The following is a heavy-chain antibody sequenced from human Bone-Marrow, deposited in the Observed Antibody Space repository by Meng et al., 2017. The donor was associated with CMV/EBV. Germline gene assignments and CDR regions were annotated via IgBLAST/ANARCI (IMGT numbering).Heavy chain of an antibody. CDR3: ARVACSSTTCYLDAFAI. CDR1: GFSFSDYY. D-gene: IGHD2-2*01. CDR2: ISNIESTI. J-gene: IGHJ3*02. V-gene: IGHV3-11*01. Sequence: GGSLRLSCAASGFSFSDYYMSWIRQAPGEGLEWLSHISNIESTIFYGDSVKGRFTISRDNAKNSLYLHMNSLRAEDTAVYYCARVACSSTTCYLDAFAIWGQGKMVTVAS.